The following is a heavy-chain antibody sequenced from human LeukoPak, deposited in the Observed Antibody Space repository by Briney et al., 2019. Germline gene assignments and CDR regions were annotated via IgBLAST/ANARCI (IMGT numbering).Heavy chain of an antibody. CDR3: ARGPRLRRLLDY. D-gene: IGHD3-16*01. Sequence: PGGSLRLSCAASGFTFRTYAMSWVRQAPGKGLEWVSTIFGSGDNTYYADSVKGRFTISRDNSKNTLYLQMNSLRAEDTAVYYCARGPRLRRLLDYWGQGTLVTVSS. CDR2: IFGSGDNT. J-gene: IGHJ4*02. CDR1: GFTFRTYA. V-gene: IGHV3-23*01.